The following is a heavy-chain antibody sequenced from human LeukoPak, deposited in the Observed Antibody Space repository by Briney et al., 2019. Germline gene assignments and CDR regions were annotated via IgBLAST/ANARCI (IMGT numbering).Heavy chain of an antibody. Sequence: PSETLSLTCAVYGGSFSGYYWSWIRQPPGKGLEWIGEINHSGSTNYNPSLKSRVTISVDTSKNQSSLKLSSVTAADTAVYYCARGGDPYYGMDVWGQGTTVTVSS. J-gene: IGHJ6*02. CDR3: ARGGDPYYGMDV. V-gene: IGHV4-34*01. CDR2: INHSGST. CDR1: GGSFSGYY.